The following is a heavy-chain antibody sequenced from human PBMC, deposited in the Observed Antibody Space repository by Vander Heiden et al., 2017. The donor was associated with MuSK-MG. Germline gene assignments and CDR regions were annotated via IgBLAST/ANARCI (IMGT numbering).Heavy chain of an antibody. CDR1: GFTFSSYE. J-gene: IGHJ3*02. CDR3: ARVRHSLDAFDI. Sequence: EVQLVESGGGLVQPGGSLRLYCAASGFTFSSYEMNWVRQAPGKGLEWVSYISSSGSTIYYADSVKGRFTISRDNAKNSLYLQMNSLRAEDTAVYYCARVRHSLDAFDIWGQGTMVTVSS. CDR2: ISSSGSTI. D-gene: IGHD5-18*01. V-gene: IGHV3-48*03.